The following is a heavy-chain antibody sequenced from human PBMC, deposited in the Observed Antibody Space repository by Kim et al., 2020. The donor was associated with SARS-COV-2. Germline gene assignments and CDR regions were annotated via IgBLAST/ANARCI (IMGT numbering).Heavy chain of an antibody. CDR2: IGTAGDT. Sequence: GGSLRLSCAASGFTFSSYDMHWVRQATGKGLEWVSAIGTAGDTYYPGSVKGRFTISRENAKNSLYLQMNSLRAGDTAVYYCARGNAPGDYYYYYGMDVWGQGTTVTVSS. CDR3: ARGNAPGDYYYYYGMDV. V-gene: IGHV3-13*01. D-gene: IGHD4-4*01. J-gene: IGHJ6*02. CDR1: GFTFSSYD.